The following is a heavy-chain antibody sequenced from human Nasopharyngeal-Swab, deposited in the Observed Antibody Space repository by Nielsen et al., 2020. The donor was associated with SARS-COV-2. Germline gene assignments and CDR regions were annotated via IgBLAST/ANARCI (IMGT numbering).Heavy chain of an antibody. Sequence: GESLKISCAASGFTFSSYWMSWVRQAPGKGLEWVANIKEDGSEKYYVDSVKGRFTISRDNAKNSLYLQMNSLRAEDTAVYYCARGAWATPHSDWGQGTLVTVSS. J-gene: IGHJ4*02. V-gene: IGHV3-7*03. CDR2: IKEDGSEK. CDR3: ARGAWATPHSD. D-gene: IGHD5-24*01. CDR1: GFTFSSYW.